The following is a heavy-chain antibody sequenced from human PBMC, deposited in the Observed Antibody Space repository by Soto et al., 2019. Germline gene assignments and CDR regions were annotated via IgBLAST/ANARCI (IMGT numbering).Heavy chain of an antibody. V-gene: IGHV3-23*01. Sequence: GGSLRLSCAASGFTFSSYAMSWVRQAPGKGLEWVSAISGSGDSTYYADSVKGRFTISRCNSKNTLYLQMNSLRADDTAVYYCAKGRGEYTINPFDYWGQGTLVTVSS. CDR3: AKGRGEYTINPFDY. D-gene: IGHD5-12*01. CDR2: ISGSGDST. J-gene: IGHJ4*02. CDR1: GFTFSSYA.